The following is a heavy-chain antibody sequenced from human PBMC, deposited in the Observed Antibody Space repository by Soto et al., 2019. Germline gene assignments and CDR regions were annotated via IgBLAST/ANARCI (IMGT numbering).Heavy chain of an antibody. CDR2: VSHDGRNT. V-gene: IGHV3-30*18. CDR1: GFTFSDYA. Sequence: VQLVESGGGVVQPGRSLRHSCAASGFTFSDYAMHWVRQAPGKGLEWVAVVSHDGRNTHYADSVKGRFTISRDSSTNTASLEMPSLRAEDTAVYYCAKGGRQWLVTSDFNYWDQGALVTVSS. J-gene: IGHJ4*02. CDR3: AKGGRQWLVTSDFNY. D-gene: IGHD6-19*01.